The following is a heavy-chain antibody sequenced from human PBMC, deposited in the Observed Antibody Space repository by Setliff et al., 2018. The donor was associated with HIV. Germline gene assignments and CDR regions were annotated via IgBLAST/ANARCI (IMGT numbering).Heavy chain of an antibody. CDR3: ARDNRFDYNSCWPLDY. V-gene: IGHV1-2*02. Sequence: AASVKVSCKASGYTFTEYHMHWVRQAPGQGLEWMGSINPNTGGTNYAQKFRGRVTVTRDSPTRTAYMELKRLKSDDTAVYFCARDNRFDYNSCWPLDYWGQGTLVTVSS. CDR1: GYTFTEYH. CDR2: INPNTGGT. J-gene: IGHJ4*02. D-gene: IGHD6-19*01.